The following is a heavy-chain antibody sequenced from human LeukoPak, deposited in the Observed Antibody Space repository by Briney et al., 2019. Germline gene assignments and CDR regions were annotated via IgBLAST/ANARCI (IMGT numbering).Heavy chain of an antibody. CDR2: ISGSGDYT. V-gene: IGHV3-23*01. CDR3: AKDQDYDSSGYYYVDAFDI. Sequence: GGSLRLSCAASGFTFSSHGMSWVRQAPGKGLEWVSTISGSGDYTYYADSVKGRFTISRDNSKNTLYLQMNSLRAEDTAVYYCAKDQDYDSSGYYYVDAFDIWGQGTMVTVSS. J-gene: IGHJ3*02. CDR1: GFTFSSHG. D-gene: IGHD3-22*01.